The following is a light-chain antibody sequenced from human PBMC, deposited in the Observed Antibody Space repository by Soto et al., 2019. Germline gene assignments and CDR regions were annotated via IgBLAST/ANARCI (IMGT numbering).Light chain of an antibody. CDR1: QGIGSW. CDR2: AAA. V-gene: IGKV1-12*01. Sequence: DIQMTQSPSSVSASVGDRVTITCRASQGIGSWLGWYQQKPGKAPKLLIYAAASLEIGVPSRFSATFSGTEFTLTISSLQPEDLATYFCQQANSFPLTFGPGTKVDIK. J-gene: IGKJ3*01. CDR3: QQANSFPLT.